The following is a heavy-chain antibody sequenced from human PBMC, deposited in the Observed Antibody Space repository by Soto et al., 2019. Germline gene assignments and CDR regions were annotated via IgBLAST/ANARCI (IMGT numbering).Heavy chain of an antibody. Sequence: SETVSLTCTVSGGSISSSSYYWGWIRQPPGKGLEWIGSIYYSGSTYYNPSLKSRVTISVDTSKNQFSLKLSSVTAADTAVYYCAAPGVTGPREYYYYFYGMDVWGQGTTVTVSS. CDR2: IYYSGST. V-gene: IGHV4-39*01. J-gene: IGHJ6*02. D-gene: IGHD2-21*02. CDR3: AAPGVTGPREYYYYFYGMDV. CDR1: GGSISSSSYY.